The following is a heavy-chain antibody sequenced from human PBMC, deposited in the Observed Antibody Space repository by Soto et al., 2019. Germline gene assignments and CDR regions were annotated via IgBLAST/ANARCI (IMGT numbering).Heavy chain of an antibody. V-gene: IGHV4-4*08. D-gene: IGHD1-20*01. CDR2: VSSTGST. CDR3: ARGGGSPYNNHEFDF. J-gene: IGHJ4*02. CDR1: GASITQYY. Sequence: HVQLQESGPGLVKPSETLSLTCTVSGASITQYYWNWIRQSPGKGLEWIVSVSSTGSTVYNPSLKSRVTVSLDTSKNPFSLTLNSVTAADTAVYLCARGGGSPYNNHEFDFWGQGTLVTVSS.